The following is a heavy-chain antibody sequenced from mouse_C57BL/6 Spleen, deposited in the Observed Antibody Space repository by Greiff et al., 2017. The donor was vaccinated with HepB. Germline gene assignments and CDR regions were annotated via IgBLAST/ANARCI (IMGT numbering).Heavy chain of an antibody. CDR3: ARGAIPECCRYSALDY. J-gene: IGHJ4*01. D-gene: IGHD5-1-1*01. CDR1: GYTFTSYW. V-gene: IGHV1-53*01. CDR2: INPSNGGT. Sequence: QVQLQQPGTELVKPGASVKLSCKASGYTFTSYWMHWVKQRPGQGLEWIGNINPSNGGTNYNEKFKSKATLTVDTSSSTAYMQLSSLTSEDSAVSYCARGAIPECCRYSALDYWGQGTSVTVSS.